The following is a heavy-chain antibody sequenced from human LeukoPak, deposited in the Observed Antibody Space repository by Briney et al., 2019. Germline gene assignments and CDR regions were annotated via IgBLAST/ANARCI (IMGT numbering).Heavy chain of an antibody. J-gene: IGHJ4*02. CDR3: VRLLDLDY. Sequence: PGRSLRLSCAASGFTFSSYAMHWVRQAPGKGLEWVSRINTDGRTTDYADSVKGRFTISRDNAKNTLYLQMNSLRAEDTAVYYCVRLLDLDYWGQGTLVTVSS. V-gene: IGHV3-74*01. CDR2: INTDGRTT. CDR1: GFTFSSYA. D-gene: IGHD3-3*01.